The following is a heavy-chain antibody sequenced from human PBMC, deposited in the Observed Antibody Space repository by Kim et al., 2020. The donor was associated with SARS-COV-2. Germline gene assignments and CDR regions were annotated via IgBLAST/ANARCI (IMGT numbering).Heavy chain of an antibody. J-gene: IGHJ4*02. Sequence: SVKVSCKASGGTFSSYAINWVRQAPGQGLEWMGRIIPILGITNYAQKFQDRVTITADKSTSTAYMELSSLRSEDTAVYYCARASFFYDSSGYHFDYWGQ. CDR1: GGTFSSYA. D-gene: IGHD3-22*01. CDR3: ARASFFYDSSGYHFDY. CDR2: IIPILGIT. V-gene: IGHV1-69*04.